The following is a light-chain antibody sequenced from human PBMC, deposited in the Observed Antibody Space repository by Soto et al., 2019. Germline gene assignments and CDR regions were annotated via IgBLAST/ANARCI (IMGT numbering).Light chain of an antibody. V-gene: IGKV3-15*01. CDR3: QQHNDWPT. Sequence: EKVMTQSPGTLSVSLGERATLSCRASQSVSIHLAWYQQKPGQAPRLLIYGTSTRATGIPARFSGSGSGTEFTLTISSLQSEDFAVYYCQQHNDWPTFGQGTRLEI. CDR1: QSVSIH. CDR2: GTS. J-gene: IGKJ5*01.